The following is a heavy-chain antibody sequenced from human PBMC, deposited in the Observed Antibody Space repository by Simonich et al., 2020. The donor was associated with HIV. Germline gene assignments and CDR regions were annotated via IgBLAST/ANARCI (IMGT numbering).Heavy chain of an antibody. V-gene: IGHV3-9*03. CDR2: ISWNSGSI. CDR3: AKDRYSSSSGSFDY. J-gene: IGHJ4*02. Sequence: EVQLVESGGGLVQPGRSLRLSCAASGFTFDDYAMHWVRQAPGKGLGWVSGISWNSGSIGYADSVKGRLTISRDNAKNSLYLQMNSLRAEDMALYYCAKDRYSSSSGSFDYWGQGTLVTVSS. CDR1: GFTFDDYA. D-gene: IGHD6-6*01.